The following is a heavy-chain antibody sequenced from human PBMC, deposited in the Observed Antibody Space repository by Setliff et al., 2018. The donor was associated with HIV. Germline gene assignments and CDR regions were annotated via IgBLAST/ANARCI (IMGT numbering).Heavy chain of an antibody. CDR1: GFTFSNYA. D-gene: IGHD5-18*01. J-gene: IGHJ3*02. V-gene: IGHV3-30*04. CDR3: ARDQDTAMVHDAFDI. Sequence: GGSLRLSCAASGFTFSNYAMHWVRQAPGKGLEWVAVISYDGSNKYPADSVKGRFTISRDNSKNTLYLQMNSLRAEDTAVYYCARDQDTAMVHDAFDIWGQGTMVTVSS. CDR2: ISYDGSNK.